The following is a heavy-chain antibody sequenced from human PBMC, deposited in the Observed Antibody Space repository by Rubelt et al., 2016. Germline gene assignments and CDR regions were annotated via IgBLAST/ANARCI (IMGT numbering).Heavy chain of an antibody. Sequence: RLSCAASGFTFSSYWMSWARQAPGKGLEWVSYISSNGSTIYYADSVKGRFTISRDNAKNSLYLQMNSLRAEDTAVYYCARDGFGELEYYFDYWGQGTLVTVSS. CDR1: GFTFSSYW. D-gene: IGHD3-10*01. J-gene: IGHJ4*02. V-gene: IGHV3-11*01. CDR2: ISSNGSTI. CDR3: ARDGFGELEYYFDY.